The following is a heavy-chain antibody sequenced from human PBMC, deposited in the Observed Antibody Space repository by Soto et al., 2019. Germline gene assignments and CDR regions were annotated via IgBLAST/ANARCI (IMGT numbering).Heavy chain of an antibody. V-gene: IGHV4-4*02. CDR3: ARVYSGSYSDY. D-gene: IGHD1-26*01. J-gene: IGHJ4*02. Sequence: QVQLQESGPGLVKPSGTLSLTCAVSGGSIRSNNWWSWVRQPPGKGLEWIGEIFHSGSTHYNPSLKTRITISVDKSKNQYSLKLTSVTAADTDVYYCARVYSGSYSDYWGQGTLVTVSS. CDR1: GGSIRSNNW. CDR2: IFHSGST.